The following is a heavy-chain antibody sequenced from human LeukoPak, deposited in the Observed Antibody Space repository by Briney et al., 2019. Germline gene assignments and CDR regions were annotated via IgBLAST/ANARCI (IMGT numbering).Heavy chain of an antibody. CDR2: IRYDGSNT. CDR3: AKDQGSYDSSGYQYYFDF. V-gene: IGHV3-30*02. Sequence: GGSLRLSCAASGLSFSSYGMHWVRQAPGKGLERVAFIRYDGSNTYYADSVKGRFTISRDNSRNTLYLQLNSLRAEDTAVYYCAKDQGSYDSSGYQYYFDFWGQGTLVTVSS. D-gene: IGHD3-22*01. CDR1: GLSFSSYG. J-gene: IGHJ4*02.